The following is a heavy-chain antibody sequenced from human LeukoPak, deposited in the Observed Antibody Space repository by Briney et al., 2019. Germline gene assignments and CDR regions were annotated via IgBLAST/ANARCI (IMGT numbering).Heavy chain of an antibody. Sequence: GEPLKISCKGSGYSFTTYWIGRVRQMPGKGLEWMGIIYPGDSDTRYSPSLQGQVTISVDKSITTAYVQWSSLKASDSAMYYCAREGTTGGYYDYWGQGTLVTVSS. J-gene: IGHJ4*02. CDR2: IYPGDSDT. CDR1: GYSFTTYW. CDR3: AREGTTGGYYDY. V-gene: IGHV5-51*01. D-gene: IGHD1-7*01.